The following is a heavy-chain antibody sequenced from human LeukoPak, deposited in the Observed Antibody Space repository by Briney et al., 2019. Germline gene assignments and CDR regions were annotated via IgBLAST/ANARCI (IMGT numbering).Heavy chain of an antibody. Sequence: SVKVSCKASGGTFSSYAISWVRQAPGQGLEWMGRIIPILGIANYAQKFQGRVTITADKSTTTAYMELNSLTAEDTAVYYCARSRGYSYGYKDYWGQGTLVTVSS. J-gene: IGHJ4*02. D-gene: IGHD5-18*01. CDR3: ARSRGYSYGYKDY. V-gene: IGHV1-69*04. CDR1: GGTFSSYA. CDR2: IIPILGIA.